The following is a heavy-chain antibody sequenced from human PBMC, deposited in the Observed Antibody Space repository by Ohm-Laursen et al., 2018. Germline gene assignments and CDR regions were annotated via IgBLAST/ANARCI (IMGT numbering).Heavy chain of an antibody. CDR3: ARGFSGWWGRIDY. Sequence: SETLSLTCAVYGGSFSGYYWNWIRQPPGKGLEWIGEINHSRSTKYNSSFKSRVTISVDTSKNQCSLKLSSVTAADTAVYYCARGFSGWWGRIDYWGQGILVTVSS. CDR2: INHSRST. D-gene: IGHD6-19*01. CDR1: GGSFSGYY. V-gene: IGHV4-34*01. J-gene: IGHJ4*02.